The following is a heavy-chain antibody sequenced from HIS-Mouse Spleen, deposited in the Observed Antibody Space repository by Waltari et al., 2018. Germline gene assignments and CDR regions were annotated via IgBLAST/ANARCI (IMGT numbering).Heavy chain of an antibody. Sequence: QVQLVQSGAEVKKPGASVKVSFKASGYTFTGYYMHWVRQAPGQGLGGMGGVKPNSGGTKCAQKVQGRVPMTRATAISSAYMELSRLRYDETAGNYCARDSPTQLGGDAFDIWGQGTMVTVSS. J-gene: IGHJ3*02. CDR2: VKPNSGGT. V-gene: IGHV1-2*02. CDR3: ARDSPTQLGGDAFDI. CDR1: GYTFTGYY. D-gene: IGHD3-10*01.